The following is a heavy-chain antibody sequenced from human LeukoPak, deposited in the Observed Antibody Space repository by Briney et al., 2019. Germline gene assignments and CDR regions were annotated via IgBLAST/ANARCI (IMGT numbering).Heavy chain of an antibody. D-gene: IGHD1/OR15-1a*01. J-gene: IGHJ4*02. CDR3: ARHGGTWLFDY. Sequence: SDTLSLPCSVSGGSINNYHWRWLRQSPGEGLEWIGFIHYTGTTNYNPSLKSRVTISVDTSKSHFSLRLSSMTAADTAVYYCARHGGTWLFDYWGQGTLVTVSS. CDR2: IHYTGTT. V-gene: IGHV4-59*08. CDR1: GGSINNYH.